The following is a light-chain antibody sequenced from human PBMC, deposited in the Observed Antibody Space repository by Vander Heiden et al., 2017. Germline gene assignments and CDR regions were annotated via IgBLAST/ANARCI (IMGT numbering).Light chain of an antibody. J-gene: IGLJ1*01. V-gene: IGLV2-14*04. Sequence: GSPGQSITISCTGTSSDVGYYNLVSWYQQHPGKAPKLMIYDVNNRPSGVSNRFSGPKTGNTASLTISGLQAEDEADYYCDSYTNSSTYVFGTGTKVTVL. CDR3: DSYTNSSTYV. CDR2: DVN. CDR1: SSDVGYYNL.